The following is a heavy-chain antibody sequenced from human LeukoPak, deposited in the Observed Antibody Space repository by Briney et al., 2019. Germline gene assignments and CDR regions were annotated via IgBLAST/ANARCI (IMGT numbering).Heavy chain of an antibody. V-gene: IGHV3-23*01. D-gene: IGHD2-2*01. Sequence: GGSLRLSCEASGFAFSFFAMSWLRQAPGKGLEWVSTINANSGTRSYAASVKGRFTISRDNPKNTLYQQMNSLRAEDTAVYYCAKLVETAATGNWGQGTLVTVSS. J-gene: IGHJ4*02. CDR2: INANSGTR. CDR3: AKLVETAATGN. CDR1: GFAFSFFA.